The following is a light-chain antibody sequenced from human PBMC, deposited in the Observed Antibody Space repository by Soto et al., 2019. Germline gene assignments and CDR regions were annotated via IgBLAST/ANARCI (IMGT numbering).Light chain of an antibody. CDR2: DAS. CDR1: QSVSSY. J-gene: IGKJ2*01. V-gene: IGKV3-11*01. Sequence: EIVLTQSPATLSLSPGERATLSCRASQSVSSYLAWYQQKPGQTPRLLIYDASNRTTGIPARFSGSGSGTDFTLTISSLGPEDFAVYYCQHRSNWPPTFGQGTKLEIK. CDR3: QHRSNWPPT.